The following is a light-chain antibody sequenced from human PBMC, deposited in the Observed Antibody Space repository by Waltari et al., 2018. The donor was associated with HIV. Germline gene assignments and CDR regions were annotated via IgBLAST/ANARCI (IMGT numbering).Light chain of an antibody. J-gene: IGLJ1*01. CDR1: SSNIGAGYN. Sequence: QSVLTQPPSVSGAPGQRVTLSCTGSSSNIGAGYNVHWYQQLPGTAPKLLVYGDNKRPSGVPDRFAGSKSGTSASLAITGLQAEDEADYYCQSYDSSLSGLVFATGTKVTVL. V-gene: IGLV1-40*01. CDR3: QSYDSSLSGLV. CDR2: GDN.